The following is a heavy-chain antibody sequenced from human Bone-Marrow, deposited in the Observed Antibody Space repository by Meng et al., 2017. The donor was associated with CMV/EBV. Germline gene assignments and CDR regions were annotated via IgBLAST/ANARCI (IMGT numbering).Heavy chain of an antibody. D-gene: IGHD1-26*01. CDR1: GYPFNKHA. V-gene: IGHV1-18*01. Sequence: ASVKVFCKASGYPFNKHAINWGLQAPGQGLEWMGWISPYNDNTKYAQMFQGRVNMTTNISTNTAYMQLRGMRTDDSAVDYLGRYSGNYYAFDIWGQGTMVTVSS. CDR2: ISPYNDNT. CDR3: GRYSGNYYAFDI. J-gene: IGHJ3*02.